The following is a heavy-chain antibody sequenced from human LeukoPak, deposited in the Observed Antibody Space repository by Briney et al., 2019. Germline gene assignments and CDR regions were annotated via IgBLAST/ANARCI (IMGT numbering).Heavy chain of an antibody. CDR2: ISASGRS. J-gene: IGHJ5*02. CDR3: AREFDP. Sequence: SQTLSLTRTVSGGSIGSGDYYWSWIRQPAGKGLEWIGRISASGRSNYNPSLKSRLTISIDTSKNQFSLMLSSVTATDTAVYYCAREFDPWGQGTLVTVSS. V-gene: IGHV4-61*02. CDR1: GGSIGSGDYY.